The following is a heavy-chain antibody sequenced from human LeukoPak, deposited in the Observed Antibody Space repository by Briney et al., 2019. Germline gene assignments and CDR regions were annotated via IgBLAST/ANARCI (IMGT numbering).Heavy chain of an antibody. V-gene: IGHV3-23*01. CDR2: ISGSGGST. D-gene: IGHD6-13*01. CDR3: AKGKYSSSWYNY. Sequence: GGSLRLSCAASGSTFSSYAMSWVRQAPGKGLEWVSAISGSGGSTYYADSVKGRFTISRDNSKNTLYLQMNSLRAEDTAVYYCAKGKYSSSWYNYWGQGTLVTVSS. J-gene: IGHJ4*02. CDR1: GSTFSSYA.